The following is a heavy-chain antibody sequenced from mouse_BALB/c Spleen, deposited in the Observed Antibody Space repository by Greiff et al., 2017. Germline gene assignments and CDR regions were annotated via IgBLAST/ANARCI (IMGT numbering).Heavy chain of an antibody. J-gene: IGHJ3*01. CDR3: TRVATVGCAY. D-gene: IGHD1-1*01. V-gene: IGHV1-69*02. Sequence: VQLQQPGAELVRPGASVKLSCKASGYTFTSYWINWVKQRPGQGLEWIGNIYPSDSYTNYNQKFKDKATLTVDKSSSTAYMQLSSPTSEDSAVYYCTRVATVGCAYWGQGTLVTVSA. CDR1: GYTFTSYW. CDR2: IYPSDSYT.